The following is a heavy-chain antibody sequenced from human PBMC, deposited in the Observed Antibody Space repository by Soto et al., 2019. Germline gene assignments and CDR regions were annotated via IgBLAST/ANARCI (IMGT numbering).Heavy chain of an antibody. D-gene: IGHD3-3*01. CDR1: GFTVSSNY. CDR2: IYSGGST. J-gene: IGHJ4*02. CDR3: ARETYDFWSGYYDPY. Sequence: GGSLSLSCAASGFTVSSNYMSWVRQAPGKGLEWVSVIYSGGSTYYADSVKGRFTISRDNSKNTLYLQMNSLRAEDTAVYYCARETYDFWSGYYDPYWGQGTLVTVSS. V-gene: IGHV3-66*01.